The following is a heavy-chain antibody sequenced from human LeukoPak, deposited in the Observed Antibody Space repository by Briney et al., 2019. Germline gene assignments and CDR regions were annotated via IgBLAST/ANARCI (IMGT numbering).Heavy chain of an antibody. Sequence: GGSLRLSCAASGFTVSSNYMSWVRQAPGKGLEWVAVISYDGSNKYYADSVKGRFTISRDNSKNTLYLQMNSLRAEDTAVYYCARDNKYYYDSSGHTGDYWAREPWSPSPQ. V-gene: IGHV3-30-3*01. CDR2: ISYDGSNK. D-gene: IGHD3-22*01. J-gene: IGHJ4*02. CDR3: ARDNKYYYDSSGHTGDY. CDR1: GFTVSSNY.